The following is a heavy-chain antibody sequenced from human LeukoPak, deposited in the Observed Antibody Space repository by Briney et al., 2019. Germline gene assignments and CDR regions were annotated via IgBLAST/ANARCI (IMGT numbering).Heavy chain of an antibody. CDR3: AKEHGSWTSSGYYGMDV. D-gene: IGHD6-13*01. Sequence: GGSLRLSCEASGFTFSSYWMHWVRQAPGKGLVWVSRIDTDGSTTTYADSVKGRFTISRDNAKNTLYLQMNSLRAEDTAVYYCAKEHGSWTSSGYYGMDVWGQGTTVTVSS. CDR1: GFTFSSYW. CDR2: IDTDGSTT. V-gene: IGHV3-74*01. J-gene: IGHJ6*02.